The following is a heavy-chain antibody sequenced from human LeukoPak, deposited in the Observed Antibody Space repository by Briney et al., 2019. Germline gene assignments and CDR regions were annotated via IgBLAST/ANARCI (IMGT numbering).Heavy chain of an antibody. CDR2: IATDETV. Sequence: GGSLRLSCVASGFILSSSEINWVRRAPGKGLEWVSFIATDETVYYADSVKGRFSLSRDDAKNSLYLQMNSLRAEDTAVYYCARSSRELGGYAPWEPMPPFDYWGQGTLVTVSS. CDR1: GFILSSSE. V-gene: IGHV3-48*03. J-gene: IGHJ4*02. CDR3: ARSSRELGGYAPWEPMPPFDY. D-gene: IGHD1-7*01.